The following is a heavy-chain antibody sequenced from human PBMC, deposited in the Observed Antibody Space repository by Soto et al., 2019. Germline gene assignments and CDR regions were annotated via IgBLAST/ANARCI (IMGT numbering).Heavy chain of an antibody. CDR1: GGTFSSYA. J-gene: IGHJ3*02. V-gene: IGHV1-69*12. Sequence: QVQLVQSGAEVKKPGSSVKVSCKASGGTFSSYAISWVRQAPGQGLEWMGGIIPIFGTANYAQKFQGRVTITADESTSTDYMELSSLRAEYTAVYYCGAPGAVAGDDAFDIWGKGTMVTVSS. D-gene: IGHD6-19*01. CDR2: IIPIFGTA. CDR3: GAPGAVAGDDAFDI.